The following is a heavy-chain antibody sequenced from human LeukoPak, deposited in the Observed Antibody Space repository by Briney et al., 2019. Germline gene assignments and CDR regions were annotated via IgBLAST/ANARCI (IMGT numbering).Heavy chain of an antibody. CDR2: ISSSGSTI. CDR1: GFTFSSYE. CDR3: ARSTVTTFFDY. Sequence: GGSLRLSGAASGFTFSSYEMNWVRQAPGKGLEWVSYISSSGSTIYYADSVKGRFTISRDNAKNSLYLQMNSLRAEDTAVYYCARSTVTTFFDYWGQGTLVTVSS. J-gene: IGHJ4*02. D-gene: IGHD4-17*01. V-gene: IGHV3-48*03.